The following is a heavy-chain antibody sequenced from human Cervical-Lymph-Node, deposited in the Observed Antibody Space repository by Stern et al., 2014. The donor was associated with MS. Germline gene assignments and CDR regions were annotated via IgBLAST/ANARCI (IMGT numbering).Heavy chain of an antibody. D-gene: IGHD3-10*02. Sequence: VQLVESGGGLVQPGRPLRLSCAASGFTFDDFAMHWVRQVPGKGLEWIGYIYYSGGPYYNPSLKSRVTISLDTSKNQFSLKLTSVTATDTAMYYCARGGNYARGGARTFDYWGQGTLVTVSS. CDR3: ARGGNYARGGARTFDY. J-gene: IGHJ4*02. CDR1: GFTFDDFA. CDR2: IYYSGGP. V-gene: IGHV4-31*02.